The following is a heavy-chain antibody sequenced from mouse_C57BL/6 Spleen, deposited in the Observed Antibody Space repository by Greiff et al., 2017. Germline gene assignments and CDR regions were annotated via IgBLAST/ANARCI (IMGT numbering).Heavy chain of an antibody. CDR3: ARSFYGNFPWFAY. Sequence: VQLQQSDAELVKPGASVKISCKVSGYTFTDHTIHWMKQRPEQGLEWIGYIYPRDGSTKYNEKFKGKATLTADKSYSTAYMQLHSLTSEDSAVYFCARSFYGNFPWFAYWGQGTLVTVSA. CDR1: GYTFTDHT. D-gene: IGHD2-10*01. V-gene: IGHV1-78*01. CDR2: IYPRDGST. J-gene: IGHJ3*01.